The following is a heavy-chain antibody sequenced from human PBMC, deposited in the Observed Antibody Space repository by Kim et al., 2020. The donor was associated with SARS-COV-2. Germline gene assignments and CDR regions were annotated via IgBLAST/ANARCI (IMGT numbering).Heavy chain of an antibody. Sequence: GGSLRLSCAASGFTFSSYAMSWVRQAPGKGLEWVSAISGSGGSTYYADSVKGRFTISRDNSKNTLYLQMNSLRAEDTAVYYCAKDGVLRFLEWLLPYEYFQHWGQGTLVTVSS. V-gene: IGHV3-23*01. CDR2: ISGSGGST. CDR1: GFTFSSYA. D-gene: IGHD3-3*01. CDR3: AKDGVLRFLEWLLPYEYFQH. J-gene: IGHJ1*01.